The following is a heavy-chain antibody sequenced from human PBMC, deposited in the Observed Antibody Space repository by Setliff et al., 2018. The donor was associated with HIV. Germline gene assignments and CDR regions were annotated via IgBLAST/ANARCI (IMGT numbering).Heavy chain of an antibody. J-gene: IGHJ5*02. Sequence: PGESLKISCAASGFTFTNAWMSWVRQVPGKGLEWVGRIKSKGNGGTTDHAEPVKDRFTISRDDSKNTVYLQMNSLRAEDTAVYYCAKCGGTCWHNFFGPWGQGTLVTVSS. D-gene: IGHD2-15*01. CDR1: GFTFTNAW. CDR3: AKCGGTCWHNFFGP. V-gene: IGHV3-15*01. CDR2: IKSKGNGGTT.